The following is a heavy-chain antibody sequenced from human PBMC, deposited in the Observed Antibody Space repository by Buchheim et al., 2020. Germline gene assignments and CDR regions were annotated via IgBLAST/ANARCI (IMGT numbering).Heavy chain of an antibody. CDR2: ISYDGSNK. CDR1: GFTFSSYG. Sequence: QVQLVESGGGVVQPGRSLRLSCAASGFTFSSYGMHWVRQAPGKGLEWVAVISYDGSNKYYADSVKGRFIISRDNSKNTLYLQMNSLRAEDTAVYYCAKDLRFGGYYYYGMDVWGQGTT. D-gene: IGHD3-10*01. J-gene: IGHJ6*02. V-gene: IGHV3-30*18. CDR3: AKDLRFGGYYYYGMDV.